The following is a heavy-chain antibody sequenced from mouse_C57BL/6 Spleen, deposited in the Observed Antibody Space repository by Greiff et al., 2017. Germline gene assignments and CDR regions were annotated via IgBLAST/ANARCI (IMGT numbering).Heavy chain of an antibody. CDR3: ARGSYYGNFFDY. CDR1: GYTFTSYW. Sequence: VQLQQPGAELVMPGASVKLSCKASGYTFTSYWMHWVKQRPGQGLEWIGEIDPSDSYTNYNQKFKGKSTLTVDKSSSTAYMQLSSLTSEDSAVYYCARGSYYGNFFDYWGQGTTLTVSS. CDR2: IDPSDSYT. V-gene: IGHV1-69*01. J-gene: IGHJ2*01. D-gene: IGHD2-1*01.